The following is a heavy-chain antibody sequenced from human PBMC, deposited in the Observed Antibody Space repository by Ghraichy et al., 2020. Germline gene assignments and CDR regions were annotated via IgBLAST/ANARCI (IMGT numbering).Heavy chain of an antibody. V-gene: IGHV3-21*01. Sequence: GGSLRLSCAASEFTFSTYTMTWVRQAPGEGLEWVSSIDSSSSYIYYADSVKGRFTISRDNAKNSLYLQMNRLRAEDTAVYYCARGPPCTGGSCYYDYWGQGTLVTVSS. CDR2: IDSSSSYI. J-gene: IGHJ4*02. D-gene: IGHD2-15*01. CDR1: EFTFSTYT. CDR3: ARGPPCTGGSCYYDY.